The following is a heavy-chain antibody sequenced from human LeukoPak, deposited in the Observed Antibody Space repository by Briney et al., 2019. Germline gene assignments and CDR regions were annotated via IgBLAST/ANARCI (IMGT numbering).Heavy chain of an antibody. CDR2: IYYSGST. Sequence: KPSETLSLTCTVSGGSISSYYWSWIRQPLGKGLEWIGYIYYSGSTNYNPSLKSRVTISVDTSKNQFSLKLSSVTAADTAVYYCARQRPHYYYYGMDVWGQGTTVTVSS. CDR1: GGSISSYY. J-gene: IGHJ6*02. CDR3: ARQRPHYYYYGMDV. V-gene: IGHV4-59*08.